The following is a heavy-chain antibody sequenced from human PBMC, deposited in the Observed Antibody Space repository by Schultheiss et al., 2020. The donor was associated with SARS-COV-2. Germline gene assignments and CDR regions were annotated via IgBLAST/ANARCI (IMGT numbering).Heavy chain of an antibody. J-gene: IGHJ4*02. CDR1: GYSISSGYY. CDR2: IYHSGST. CDR3: ARGPYDILTGYYFIYFDY. D-gene: IGHD3-9*01. Sequence: SETLSLTCAVSGYSISSGYYWGWIRQPPGKGLEWIGSIYHSGSTNYNPSLKSRVTISVDTSKNQFSLKLSSVTAADTAVYYCARGPYDILTGYYFIYFDYWGQGTLVTVSS. V-gene: IGHV4-38-2*01.